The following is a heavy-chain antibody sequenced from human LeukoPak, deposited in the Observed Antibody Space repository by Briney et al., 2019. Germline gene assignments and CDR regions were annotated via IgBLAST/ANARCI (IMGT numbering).Heavy chain of an antibody. CDR3: ARLNTGWFDP. CDR2: IYSGGST. V-gene: IGHV3-53*01. D-gene: IGHD1/OR15-1a*01. Sequence: PGGSLRLSCAASGFTVSSNYMTWVRQAPGKGLEWVSVIYSGGSTYYADSVKGRFTISRDNSKNTLYLRMNSLRAGDTAVYYCARLNTGWFDPWGQGTLVTVSS. CDR1: GFTVSSNY. J-gene: IGHJ5*02.